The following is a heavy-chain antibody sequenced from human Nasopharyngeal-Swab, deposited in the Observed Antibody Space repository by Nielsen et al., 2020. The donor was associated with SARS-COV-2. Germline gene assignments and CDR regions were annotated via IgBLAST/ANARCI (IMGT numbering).Heavy chain of an antibody. V-gene: IGHV3-7*01. D-gene: IGHD3-10*01. Sequence: LKISCVASEFPFRDYWMSWVRQAPAKGLEWVASIKQDGSGKNYVDSVKGRFTISRDNAKNSLFLQMDSLRTEDTAFYYCARVGGRTSPMGSWGQGTLVTVSS. J-gene: IGHJ4*02. CDR1: EFPFRDYW. CDR3: ARVGGRTSPMGS. CDR2: IKQDGSGK.